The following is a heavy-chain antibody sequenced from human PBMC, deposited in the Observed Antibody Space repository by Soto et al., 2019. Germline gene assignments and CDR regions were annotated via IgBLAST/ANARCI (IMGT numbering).Heavy chain of an antibody. Sequence: QVQLVQSGAEVKKPGSSVKVSCKASGDTLSHYGVSWVRQVTGKGLEWMGGTTAILGTRDYAQKFQGRMTITSDESTTTSYMDLNILTSDDTSVYYCAAGDSSDTGDHWGQGTLVTVSS. J-gene: IGHJ4*02. CDR1: GDTLSHYG. D-gene: IGHD5-18*01. CDR2: TTAILGTR. V-gene: IGHV1-69*01. CDR3: AAGDSSDTGDH.